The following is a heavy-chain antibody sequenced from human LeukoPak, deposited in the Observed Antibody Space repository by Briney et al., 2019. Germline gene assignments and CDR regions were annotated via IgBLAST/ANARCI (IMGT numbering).Heavy chain of an antibody. V-gene: IGHV3-23*01. D-gene: IGHD3-10*01. CDR2: ISGSGGST. J-gene: IGHJ4*02. CDR3: AKDRYYGSGSYYKNYFDY. CDR1: GFSFSSYA. Sequence: GGSLRLSCAASGFSFSSYAMSWVRQAPGKGLEWVSVISGSGGSTYYADSVKGRFTISRDNSENTLYLQMNSLRAEDTAVYYCAKDRYYGSGSYYKNYFDYWGQGTLVTVSS.